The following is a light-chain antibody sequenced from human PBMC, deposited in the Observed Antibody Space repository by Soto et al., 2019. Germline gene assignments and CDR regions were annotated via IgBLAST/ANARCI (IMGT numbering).Light chain of an antibody. CDR2: DVS. CDR1: QSISSW. CDR3: QQYDTFWT. V-gene: IGKV1-5*01. J-gene: IGKJ1*01. Sequence: DIQMTQSPSTLSASVGDRVTITCRASQSISSWLAWYQQKPGKAPKLLIYDVSSLESGVPSRFSGSVSGTEFTLTISSLQPDDLATSYCQQYDTFWTFGQGTKVEIK.